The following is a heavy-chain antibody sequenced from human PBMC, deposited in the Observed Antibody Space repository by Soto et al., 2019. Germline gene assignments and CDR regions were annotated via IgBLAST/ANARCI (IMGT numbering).Heavy chain of an antibody. J-gene: IGHJ3*02. D-gene: IGHD6-19*01. CDR3: GRDRYTSGWGGESDAFDI. CDR2: IWFDGSAQ. Sequence: ESGGGVVQPGRSLRLSCAASGFTFRSYAMHWVRQAPGKGLEWVALIWFDGSAQYYADSVKGRFTISRDNPKNTMYLQMSSLRAEDTAVYYCGRDRYTSGWGGESDAFDIWGQGTMVTVSS. V-gene: IGHV3-33*01. CDR1: GFTFRSYA.